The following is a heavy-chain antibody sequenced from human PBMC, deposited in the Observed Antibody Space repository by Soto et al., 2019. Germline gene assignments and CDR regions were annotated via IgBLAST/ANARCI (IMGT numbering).Heavy chain of an antibody. Sequence: QVQLVQSGAEVEKPGSSVKVSCKASGGTFSSYAISWVRQAPGQGLEWMGGIIPIFGTANYAQKFQGRVTITADESTSTAYMELSSMRSEATAVYYCARGGRDGYRLYYFDYWGQETLVTVSS. CDR3: ARGGRDGYRLYYFDY. CDR1: GGTFSSYA. J-gene: IGHJ4*02. D-gene: IGHD1-26*01. CDR2: IIPIFGTA. V-gene: IGHV1-69*01.